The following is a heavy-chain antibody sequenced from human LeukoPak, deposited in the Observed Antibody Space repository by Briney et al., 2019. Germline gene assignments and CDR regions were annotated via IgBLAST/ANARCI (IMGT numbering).Heavy chain of an antibody. D-gene: IGHD6-19*01. V-gene: IGHV3-66*01. Sequence: PGGSLRLSCAASGFTVSSNYMSWVRQAPGKGLEWVSVIYSGGSTYYADSVKGRFTISRDNSKNTLYLQMNSLRAEDTAVYYCARDHGGSGWYAYWYFDLWGRGTLVTVSS. CDR2: IYSGGST. CDR3: ARDHGGSGWYAYWYFDL. J-gene: IGHJ2*01. CDR1: GFTVSSNY.